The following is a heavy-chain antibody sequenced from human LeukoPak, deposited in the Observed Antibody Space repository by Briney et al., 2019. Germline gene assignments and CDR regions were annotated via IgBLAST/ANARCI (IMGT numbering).Heavy chain of an antibody. CDR2: IVGDGSKA. V-gene: IGHV3-33*05. D-gene: IGHD7-27*01. CDR3: ARDSITADNSLDY. J-gene: IGHJ4*02. Sequence: GRSLRLSCAASGFTFSTYGMQWVRQAPGKGLEWVAVIVGDGSKARYADSVRGRFTVSRDNSKNTLYLQMNSLRAEDTAVYYCARDSITADNSLDYWGRGTLVTVPS. CDR1: GFTFSTYG.